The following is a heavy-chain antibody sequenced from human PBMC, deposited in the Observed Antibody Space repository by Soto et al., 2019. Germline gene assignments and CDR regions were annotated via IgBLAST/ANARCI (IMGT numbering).Heavy chain of an antibody. CDR3: ARGITAYDYDAFDI. CDR2: IWYDGSNK. V-gene: IGHV3-33*01. J-gene: IGHJ3*02. Sequence: SLRLSCAASGFTFSSYGMHWVRQAPGKGLEWVAVIWYDGSNKYYADSVKGRFTISRDNSKNTLYLQMNSLRAEDTAVYYCARGITAYDYDAFDIWGQGTMVTVSS. D-gene: IGHD4-17*01. CDR1: GFTFSSYG.